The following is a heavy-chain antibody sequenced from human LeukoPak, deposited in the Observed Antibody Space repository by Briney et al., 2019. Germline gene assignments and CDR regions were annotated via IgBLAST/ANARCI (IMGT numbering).Heavy chain of an antibody. J-gene: IGHJ4*02. CDR2: ISYDGSNK. CDR3: AKGSDYPDN. CDR1: GFPFSSYG. V-gene: IGHV3-30*18. Sequence: GGSLRLSCAASGFPFSSYGMHWVRQAPGKGLEWVAVISYDGSNKYYADSVKGRFTISRDNSKNTLYLQMNSLRAEDTCVYYCAKGSDYPDNWGQGTLVTVSS.